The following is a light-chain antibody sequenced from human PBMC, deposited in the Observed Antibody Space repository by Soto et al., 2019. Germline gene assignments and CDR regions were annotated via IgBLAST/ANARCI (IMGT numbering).Light chain of an antibody. CDR1: QSVVSC. Sequence: EIVLTQSPATLCWSAGERATLSCRASQSVVSCLAWYEQKPGQTPRLLIYDVSKRATGIPARFSGSGSGTDFTLTISSLAPEDFPVSHCQQRRTFGQGNTVDIK. J-gene: IGKJ1*01. CDR3: QQRRT. V-gene: IGKV3-11*01. CDR2: DVS.